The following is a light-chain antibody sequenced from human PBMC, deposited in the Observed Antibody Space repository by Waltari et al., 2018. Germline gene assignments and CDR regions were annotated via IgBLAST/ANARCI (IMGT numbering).Light chain of an antibody. V-gene: IGLV2-14*01. CDR2: GVT. CDR1: SSDLDFDDY. CDR3: SSFTGTIWV. J-gene: IGLJ3*02. Sequence: QSALTQPASVSGSPGQSITISCTGSSSDLDFDDYVSWYQHLPGKAPKLMIYGVTNWPSGISNRFSGSKSDNTASLTISGLQADDEADYYCSSFTGTIWVFGGGTKLTVL.